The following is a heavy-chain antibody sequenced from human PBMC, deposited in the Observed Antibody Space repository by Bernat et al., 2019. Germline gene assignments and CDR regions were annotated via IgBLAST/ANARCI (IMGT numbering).Heavy chain of an antibody. V-gene: IGHV3-30-3*01. D-gene: IGHD5-18*01. CDR3: ARDPYTWIQLWLMGGEAFDI. Sequence: QVQLVESGGGVVQPGRSLRLSCAASGFTFSSYAMHWVRQAPGKGLEWVAVISYDGSNKYYADSVKGRFTISRDNSKNTLYLQMNSLRAEDTAVYYCARDPYTWIQLWLMGGEAFDIWGQGTMVTVSS. CDR2: ISYDGSNK. CDR1: GFTFSSYA. J-gene: IGHJ3*02.